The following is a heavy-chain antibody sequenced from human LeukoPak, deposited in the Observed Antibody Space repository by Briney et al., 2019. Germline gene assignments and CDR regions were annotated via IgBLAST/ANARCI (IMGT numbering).Heavy chain of an antibody. D-gene: IGHD2-2*01. J-gene: IGHJ5*02. V-gene: IGHV1-18*01. CDR1: GYTFTSYG. CDR3: ARDIVVVPAAKVWFDP. CDR2: ISAYNGNT. Sequence: GASVKVSCKASGYTFTSYGISWVRQAPGQGLEWMGWISAYNGNTNYAQKLQGRVTMTTDTSTSTAYMELRSLRSDDTAVYYCARDIVVVPAAKVWFDPWGQGTLVTVSS.